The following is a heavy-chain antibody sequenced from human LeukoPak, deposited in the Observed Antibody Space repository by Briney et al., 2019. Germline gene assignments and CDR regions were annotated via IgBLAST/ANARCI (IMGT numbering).Heavy chain of an antibody. CDR3: ARGGDSGVFDM. J-gene: IGHJ3*02. V-gene: IGHV3-7*01. CDR2: IKQDGSEK. CDR1: GFSFRNHW. D-gene: IGHD3-10*01. Sequence: GGSLRLSCAASGFSFRNHWMSWVRQAPGKGLEWVANIKQDGSEKYYVDSVKGRFTISRDNAKNSLYLQMNSLRAEDTAVYYCARGGDSGVFDMWGQGTVVIVSS.